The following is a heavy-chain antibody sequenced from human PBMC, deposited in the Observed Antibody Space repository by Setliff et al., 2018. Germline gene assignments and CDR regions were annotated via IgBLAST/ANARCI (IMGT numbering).Heavy chain of an antibody. J-gene: IGHJ3*02. CDR2: IFYSGNT. CDR3: ARIRGPTGNCQEAFDI. CDR1: GESFSGHY. Sequence: SETLSLTCAVYGESFSGHYWSWIRQPPGKGLEWIGYIFYSGNTEYNPSLKSRVTISVDTSKSQFSLKLTSVTAADTAVYYCARIRGPTGNCQEAFDIWSEGTMVTVS. D-gene: IGHD1-1*01. V-gene: IGHV4-59*11.